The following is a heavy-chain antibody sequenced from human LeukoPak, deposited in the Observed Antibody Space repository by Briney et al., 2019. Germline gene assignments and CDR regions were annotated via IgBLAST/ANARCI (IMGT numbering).Heavy chain of an antibody. Sequence: GGSLRLSCAASGFTFSDYYMSWIRQAPGKGLEWVSYISSSGSTIYYADSVKGRFTISRDNAKNSLYLQMNSLRAEDTAVYYCANRGYSYGYDAFDIWGQGTMVTVSS. CDR3: ANRGYSYGYDAFDI. V-gene: IGHV3-11*01. CDR2: ISSSGSTI. CDR1: GFTFSDYY. J-gene: IGHJ3*02. D-gene: IGHD5-18*01.